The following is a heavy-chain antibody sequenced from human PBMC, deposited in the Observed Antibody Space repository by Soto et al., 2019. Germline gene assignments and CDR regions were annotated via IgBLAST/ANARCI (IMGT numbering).Heavy chain of an antibody. V-gene: IGHV4-4*02. D-gene: IGHD6-6*01. Sequence: SETLSLTCAVSGGSISSSNWWSWVRQPPGKGLEWIGEIYHSGSTNYNPSLKSRVTISVDKSKNQFSLKLSSVTAADTAVYYCARVWIAARLGYFDYWGQGTLVTVSS. J-gene: IGHJ4*02. CDR2: IYHSGST. CDR3: ARVWIAARLGYFDY. CDR1: GGSISSSNW.